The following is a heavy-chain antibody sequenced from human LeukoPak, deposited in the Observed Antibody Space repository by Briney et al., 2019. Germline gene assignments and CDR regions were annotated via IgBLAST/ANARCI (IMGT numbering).Heavy chain of an antibody. CDR2: ISSSGDTI. D-gene: IGHD6-13*01. J-gene: IGHJ4*02. V-gene: IGHV3-11*01. CDR1: GFTFSDYY. Sequence: PGGSLRLSCAASGFTFSDYYMSWIRQAPGKGLEWVSCISSSGDTIYYADSVKGRFTISRDNAKNSLYLQMNSLRAEDTAVYYCAREGTSGYSRSWYYYFDYWGQGTLVTVSS. CDR3: AREGTSGYSRSWYYYFDY.